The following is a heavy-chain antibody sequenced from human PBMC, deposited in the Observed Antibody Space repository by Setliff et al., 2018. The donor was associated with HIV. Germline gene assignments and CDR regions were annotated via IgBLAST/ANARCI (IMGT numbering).Heavy chain of an antibody. Sequence: GASVKVSCKASGYIFTNYAIHWVRQAPGQRLEWMGGFNAVNLNTKYSQKFKGRVTFTGDTSASTTYMELSSLSSEDTAVYYCAREEMSMWLPEYFFDFWGQGTLVTVSS. CDR1: GYIFTNYA. D-gene: IGHD5-12*01. V-gene: IGHV1-3*01. CDR3: AREEMSMWLPEYFFDF. J-gene: IGHJ4*02. CDR2: FNAVNLNT.